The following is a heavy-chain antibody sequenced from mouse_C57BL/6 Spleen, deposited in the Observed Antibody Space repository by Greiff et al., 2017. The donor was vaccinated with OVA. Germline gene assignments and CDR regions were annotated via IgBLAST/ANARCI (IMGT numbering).Heavy chain of an antibody. CDR3: AREGLCHYAMDN. Sequence: VQLQQSGPELVKPGASVKISCKASGYAFSSSWMNWVKQRPGKGLEWIGRIYPGDGDTNYNGKFKGKATLTADKSSSTAYMQLSSLTSEDSAVYICAREGLCHYAMDNSGQRTSLTVSS. D-gene: IGHD2-4*01. CDR2: IYPGDGDT. J-gene: IGHJ4*01. V-gene: IGHV1-82*01. CDR1: GYAFSSSW.